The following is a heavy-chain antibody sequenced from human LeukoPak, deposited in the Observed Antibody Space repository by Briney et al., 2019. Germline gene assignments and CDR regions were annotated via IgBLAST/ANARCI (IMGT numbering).Heavy chain of an antibody. J-gene: IGHJ4*02. V-gene: IGHV1-69*04. CDR2: IIPIIGTG. D-gene: IGHD3-22*01. Sequence: ASVKVSCKASGDTFISHAITWVRQAPGQGLEWMGRIIPIIGTGNYAQKFQGRVTITADKSTNTAYMELTSVTSEDTAVYYCARGHDSSGHRAAFWGQGTRVTVSS. CDR1: GDTFISHA. CDR3: ARGHDSSGHRAAF.